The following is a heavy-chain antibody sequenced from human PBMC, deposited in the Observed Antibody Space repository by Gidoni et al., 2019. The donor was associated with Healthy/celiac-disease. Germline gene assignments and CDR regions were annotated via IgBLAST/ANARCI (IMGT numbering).Heavy chain of an antibody. CDR2: ISSSGSTI. CDR1: GFPFRSYE. CDR3: ARDRVIGWNFHDDFDI. D-gene: IGHD1-7*01. V-gene: IGHV3-48*03. J-gene: IGHJ3*02. Sequence: EVQLVESGGGLVQPGGSRRLSGAASGFPFRSYEMNWVRQAPGKGLEWGTYISSSGSTIYYADAVKGRFTISRDNAKNSLYLQMNSMRAEDTAVYYCARDRVIGWNFHDDFDIWGQGTMVTVSS.